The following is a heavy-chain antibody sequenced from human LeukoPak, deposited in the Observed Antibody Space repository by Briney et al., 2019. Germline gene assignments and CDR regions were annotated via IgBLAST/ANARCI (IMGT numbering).Heavy chain of an antibody. CDR1: GGSISTGHYW. CDR2: IYYSGNT. Sequence: SETMSLTCTVSGGSISTGHYWWGWIRQPPGKGLDWIGSIYYSGNTHYDPSLQSRVTVSVDTSKNQFSLKLTSVTAADTAVYYCVRQRGVGSWSFDYWGQGNLVTVSS. V-gene: IGHV4-39*01. D-gene: IGHD2-15*01. J-gene: IGHJ4*02. CDR3: VRQRGVGSWSFDY.